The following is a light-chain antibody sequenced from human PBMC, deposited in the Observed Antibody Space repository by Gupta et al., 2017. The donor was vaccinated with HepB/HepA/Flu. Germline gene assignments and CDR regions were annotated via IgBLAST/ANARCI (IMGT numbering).Light chain of an antibody. Sequence: DIQMTQSPSTLSASVGDRVTITCRASQSISSWLAWYQQKPGKAPKLLIYKASSLESGVPSRFSGSGSGTEFTLTISSLQPDDFATYYCQQYNSSIWTFGQGTKVEIK. V-gene: IGKV1-5*03. CDR1: QSISSW. CDR3: QQYNSSIWT. J-gene: IGKJ1*01. CDR2: KAS.